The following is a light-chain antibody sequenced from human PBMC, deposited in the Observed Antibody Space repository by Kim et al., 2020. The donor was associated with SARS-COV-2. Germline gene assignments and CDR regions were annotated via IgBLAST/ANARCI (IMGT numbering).Light chain of an antibody. CDR2: DVS. CDR3: SSYTSTYVI. J-gene: IGLJ2*01. CDR1: SSDVGGSNY. V-gene: IGLV2-14*03. Sequence: QSALTQPASVSGSPGQSITISCTGTSSDVGGSNYVSWYQQHPDKAPKLMIYDVSNRPSGVSNRFSGPKSGNTASLTISGLQAEDEADYYCSSYTSTYVIFGGGTQLTVL.